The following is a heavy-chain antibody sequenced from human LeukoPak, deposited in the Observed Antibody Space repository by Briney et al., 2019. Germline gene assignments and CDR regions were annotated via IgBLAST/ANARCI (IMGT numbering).Heavy chain of an antibody. Sequence: GGSLRLSCAASGFTFSSYSMNWVRQAPGKGLEWVTSISSSSSYIYYADSVKGRFTISRDNAKNSLYLQMNSLRAEDTAVYYCARGPLAAAGDYWGQGTLVTVSS. CDR1: GFTFSSYS. CDR3: ARGPLAAAGDY. D-gene: IGHD6-13*01. V-gene: IGHV3-21*01. J-gene: IGHJ4*02. CDR2: ISSSSSYI.